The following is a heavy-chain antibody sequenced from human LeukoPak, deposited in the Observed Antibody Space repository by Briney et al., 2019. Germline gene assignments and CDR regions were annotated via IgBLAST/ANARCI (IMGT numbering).Heavy chain of an antibody. J-gene: IGHJ4*02. CDR3: AREVREDFWSAQDKSDY. CDR2: IKQDGIEK. D-gene: IGHD3-3*01. CDR1: GFTFSSYW. V-gene: IGHV3-7*01. Sequence: GGSLRGSCAASGFTFSSYWMSWVRQAPGKGLEWVANIKQDGIEKYYVDSVKGRFTIPRDNAKNSLYLQMNSLRAEDTAVYYCAREVREDFWSAQDKSDYWGQGTLVTVSS.